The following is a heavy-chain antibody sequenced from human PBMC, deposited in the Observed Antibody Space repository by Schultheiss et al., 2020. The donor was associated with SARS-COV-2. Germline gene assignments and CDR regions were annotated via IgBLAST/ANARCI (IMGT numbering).Heavy chain of an antibody. CDR3: ARDPGGYSYGWTNWFDP. D-gene: IGHD5-18*01. CDR1: GFTFSSYE. V-gene: IGHV3-23*01. Sequence: GGSLRLSCAASGFTFSSYEMNWVRQAPGKGLEWVSAISGSGGSTYYADSVKGRFTISRDNSKNTLYLQMNSLRAEDTAVYYCARDPGGYSYGWTNWFDPWGQGTLVTVSS. J-gene: IGHJ5*02. CDR2: ISGSGGST.